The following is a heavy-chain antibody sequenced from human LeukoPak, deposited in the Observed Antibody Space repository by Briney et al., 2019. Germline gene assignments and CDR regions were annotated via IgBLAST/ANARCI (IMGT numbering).Heavy chain of an antibody. J-gene: IGHJ3*02. V-gene: IGHV1-3*01. CDR3: ARELATIYPSKSFDI. CDR2: INAGNGNT. CDR1: GYTFTSYA. Sequence: ASVKVSCKASGYTFTSYAMHWVRQAPGQRLEWMGWINAGNGNTKYSQKFQGRVTITRDTSASTAYMELSSLRSEDTAVYYCARELATIYPSKSFDIWGQGTMVTVSS. D-gene: IGHD5-24*01.